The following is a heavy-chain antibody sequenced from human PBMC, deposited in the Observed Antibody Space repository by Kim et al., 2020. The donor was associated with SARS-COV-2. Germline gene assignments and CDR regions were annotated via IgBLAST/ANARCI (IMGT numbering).Heavy chain of an antibody. Sequence: VKGRFPISRETSKNTLYLQMNSLRAEDTAVYFCAKDRERYGVYFYGMDVWGQGPTVTVSS. D-gene: IGHD4-17*01. CDR3: AKDRERYGVYFYGMDV. J-gene: IGHJ6*02. V-gene: IGHV3-30*02.